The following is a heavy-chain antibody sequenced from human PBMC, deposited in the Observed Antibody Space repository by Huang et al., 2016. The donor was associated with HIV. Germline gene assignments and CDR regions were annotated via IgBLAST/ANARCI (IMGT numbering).Heavy chain of an antibody. CDR1: GFIFNTYG. Sequence: QVHLVESGGGVVQPGGSLRLSCAASGFIFNTYGMHWVRQAPGKGLEWLAFIQFDGSDKYYADSVRGRFTISRDNSKNTLYLQMSSLRPEDLAIYYCAKDRVPTRTVSYFDSWGQGTLVTVSS. V-gene: IGHV3-30*02. D-gene: IGHD4-17*01. CDR2: IQFDGSDK. CDR3: AKDRVPTRTVSYFDS. J-gene: IGHJ4*02.